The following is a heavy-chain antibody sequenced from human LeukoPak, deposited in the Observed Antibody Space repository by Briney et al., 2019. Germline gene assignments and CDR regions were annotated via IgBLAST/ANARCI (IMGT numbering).Heavy chain of an antibody. D-gene: IGHD6-13*01. V-gene: IGHV3-23*01. CDR2: ISGDGGSP. CDR1: GFTFSTYA. Sequence: GGSLRLSCAASGFTFSTYATSWVRQAPGKGLEWVSGISGDGGSPDYADSVKGRFTISRDNSKNTLYLQMNSLRAEDTALYYCATDSSNWYFDFWGQGTLVTVSS. CDR3: ATDSSNWYFDF. J-gene: IGHJ4*02.